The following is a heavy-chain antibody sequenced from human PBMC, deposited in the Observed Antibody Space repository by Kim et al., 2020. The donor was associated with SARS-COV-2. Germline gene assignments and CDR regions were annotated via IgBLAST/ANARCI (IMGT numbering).Heavy chain of an antibody. CDR2: INPSGGST. D-gene: IGHD6-13*01. CDR1: GYTFTSYY. Sequence: ASVKVSCKASGYTFTSYYMHWVRQAPGQGLEWMGIINPSGGSTSYAQKFQGRVTMTRDTSTSTVYMELSSLRSEDTAVYYCARRESGIAAAGHYYYYGMYVWGQGTTVTVSS. J-gene: IGHJ6*02. CDR3: ARRESGIAAAGHYYYYGMYV. V-gene: IGHV1-46*01.